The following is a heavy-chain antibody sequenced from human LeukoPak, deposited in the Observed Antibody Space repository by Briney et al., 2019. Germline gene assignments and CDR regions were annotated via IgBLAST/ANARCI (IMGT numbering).Heavy chain of an antibody. J-gene: IGHJ4*02. CDR2: IYPDDSDT. CDR3: ARTPNRGGYNSTPFDY. Sequence: GESLKISCKHSEYSFPNYCIGWVRQMPGKGLEWMGIIYPDDSDTRYSPSFQGQVTISADKSISTAYLQWSSLKASDTAMYYCARTPNRGGYNSTPFDYWGQGTLVTVSS. D-gene: IGHD5-24*01. CDR1: EYSFPNYC. V-gene: IGHV5-51*01.